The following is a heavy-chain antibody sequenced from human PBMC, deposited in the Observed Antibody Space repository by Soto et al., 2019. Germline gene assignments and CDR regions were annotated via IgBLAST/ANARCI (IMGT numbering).Heavy chain of an antibody. CDR3: ARDYGKLNP. CDR2: ISAYNGNT. CDR1: GYTFTSYG. D-gene: IGHD2-15*01. J-gene: IGHJ5*02. V-gene: IGHV1-18*01. Sequence: ASVKVSCKASGYTFTSYGISWVRQAPGQGLEWMGWISAYNGNTNYAQKLQGRVTMTRSTSISTAYMELNSLRAEDTALYYCARDYGKLNPWGQGTLVTVS.